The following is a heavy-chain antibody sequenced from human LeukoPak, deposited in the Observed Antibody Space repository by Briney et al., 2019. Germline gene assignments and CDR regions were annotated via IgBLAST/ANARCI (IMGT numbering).Heavy chain of an antibody. CDR1: GGSISIYY. J-gene: IGHJ3*02. CDR3: ARGRITMVRGVTRPHDAFDI. D-gene: IGHD3-10*01. Sequence: SETLSLTCTVSGGSISIYYWSWIRQPAGKGLEWIGRIYTSGSTNYNPSLKSRVTMSVDTSKNQFSLKLSSVTAADTAVYYCARGRITMVRGVTRPHDAFDIWGQGTMVTVSS. V-gene: IGHV4-4*07. CDR2: IYTSGST.